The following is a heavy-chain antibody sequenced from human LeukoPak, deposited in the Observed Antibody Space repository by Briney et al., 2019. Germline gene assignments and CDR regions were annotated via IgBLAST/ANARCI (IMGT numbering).Heavy chain of an antibody. V-gene: IGHV3-30*04. J-gene: IGHJ4*02. CDR3: ARVLVGAHFDY. D-gene: IGHD1-26*01. CDR1: GFTFSSYA. CDR2: ISDDGSNK. Sequence: GRSLRLSCAASGFTFSSYAMHWVRQAPGKGLEWVAVISDDGSNKYYADSVKGRFTISRDNSKNTLYLQMNSLRAEDTAVYYCARVLVGAHFDYWGQGTLVTVSS.